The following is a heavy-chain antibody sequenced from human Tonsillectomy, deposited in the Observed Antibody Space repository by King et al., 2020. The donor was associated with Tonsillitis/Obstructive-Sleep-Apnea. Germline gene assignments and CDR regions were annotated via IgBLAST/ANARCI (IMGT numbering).Heavy chain of an antibody. Sequence: ITLKESGPTLVKPTQTLTLTCTFSGFSLSTSGVGVSWIRQPPGQALEWLALIYWDDDKRYSPSLKTRLTITKDTSKNRVVLTMTNMDPVDTAIYYCAHIHPRRVTPSYMDVWGKGTTVTVSS. J-gene: IGHJ6*03. CDR2: IYWDDDK. V-gene: IGHV2-5*02. CDR1: GFSLSTSGVG. CDR3: AHIHPRRVTPSYMDV. D-gene: IGHD4-23*01.